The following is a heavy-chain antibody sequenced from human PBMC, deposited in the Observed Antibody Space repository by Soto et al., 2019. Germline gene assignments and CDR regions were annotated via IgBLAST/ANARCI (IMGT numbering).Heavy chain of an antibody. CDR1: GFTFSSYA. J-gene: IGHJ5*02. CDR2: ISGSGGST. D-gene: IGHD2-2*01. CDR3: AKGRGALSVVSNWFDP. Sequence: PGGSLRLSCAASGFTFSSYAMSWVRQAPGKGLEWVSAISGSGGSTYYADSVKGRFTISRDNANNSLHLEMNSLKTEDTALYYCAKGRGALSVVSNWFDPWGQGTLVTVSS. V-gene: IGHV3-23*01.